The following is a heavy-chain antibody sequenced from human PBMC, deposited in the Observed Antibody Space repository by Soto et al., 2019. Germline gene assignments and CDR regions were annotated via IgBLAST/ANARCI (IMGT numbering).Heavy chain of an antibody. CDR2: ISSSSSYI. CDR3: ARDDEVVVVPAAIGFDY. V-gene: IGHV3-21*01. CDR1: GFTFSSYS. D-gene: IGHD2-2*01. Sequence: GGSLRLSCAASGFTFSSYSMNWVRQAPGKGLEWVSSISSSSSYIYYADSVKGRFTISRDNAKNSLYLQMNSLRAEDTAVYYCARDDEVVVVPAAIGFDYWGQGTLVTVSS. J-gene: IGHJ4*02.